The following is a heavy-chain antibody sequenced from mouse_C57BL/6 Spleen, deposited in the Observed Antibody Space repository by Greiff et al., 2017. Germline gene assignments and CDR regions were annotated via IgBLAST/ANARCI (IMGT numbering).Heavy chain of an antibody. V-gene: IGHV14-3*01. CDR2: LDPANGNT. Sequence: EVQLQQSVAELVRPGASVKLSCTASGFNIKNTYMHWVKQRPEQGLEWIGRLDPANGNTKYAPKFQGKATITADTSSNTAYLQLSSLTSEDTAIYYCARSIYDGYYGLDYAMDYWGQGTSVTVSS. CDR1: GFNIKNTY. J-gene: IGHJ4*01. CDR3: ARSIYDGYYGLDYAMDY. D-gene: IGHD2-3*01.